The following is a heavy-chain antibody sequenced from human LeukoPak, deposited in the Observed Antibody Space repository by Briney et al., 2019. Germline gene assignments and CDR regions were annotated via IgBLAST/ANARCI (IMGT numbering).Heavy chain of an antibody. CDR1: GFTFSSYG. Sequence: GGSLRLSCAASGFTFSSYGMHWVRQAPGKGLEWVAVIWYDGSNKYYADSVKGRFTISRDNSKNTPYLQMNSLRAEDTAVYYCARDGGMVRGVIFYFDYWGQGTLVAVSS. D-gene: IGHD3-10*01. V-gene: IGHV3-33*01. J-gene: IGHJ4*02. CDR2: IWYDGSNK. CDR3: ARDGGMVRGVIFYFDY.